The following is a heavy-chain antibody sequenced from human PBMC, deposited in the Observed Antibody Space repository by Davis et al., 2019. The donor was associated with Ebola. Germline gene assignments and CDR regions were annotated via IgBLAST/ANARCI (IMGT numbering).Heavy chain of an antibody. CDR3: ARDAGFGWFGELLVGMDV. V-gene: IGHV1-18*01. CDR2: ISAYNGNT. J-gene: IGHJ6*02. CDR1: GYTFTSYG. D-gene: IGHD3-10*01. Sequence: ASVKVSCKASGYTFTSYGISWVRQAPGQGLEWMGWISAYNGNTNYAQKLQGRVTMTTDTSTSTAYMELRSLRSDDTAVYYCARDAGFGWFGELLVGMDVWGQGTTVTVSS.